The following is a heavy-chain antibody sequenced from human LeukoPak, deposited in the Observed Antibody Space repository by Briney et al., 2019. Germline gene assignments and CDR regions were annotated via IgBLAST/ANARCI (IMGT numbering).Heavy chain of an antibody. CDR1: GFTFSSYA. CDR3: AKEMEDCSGGSCYALYYYYGMDV. D-gene: IGHD2-15*01. J-gene: IGHJ6*02. Sequence: GGSLRLSCAASGFTFSSYAMSWVRQAPGKGLEWVSAISGSGGSTYYADSVKGRFTISRDNSKNTLYLQMNSLSAEDTAVYYCAKEMEDCSGGSCYALYYYYGMDVWGQGTTVTVSS. CDR2: ISGSGGST. V-gene: IGHV3-23*01.